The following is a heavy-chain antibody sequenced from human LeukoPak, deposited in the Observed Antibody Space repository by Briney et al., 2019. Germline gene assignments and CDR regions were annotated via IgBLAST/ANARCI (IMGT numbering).Heavy chain of an antibody. CDR1: GGSFSGYY. V-gene: IGHV4-34*01. CDR2: INHSGST. D-gene: IGHD2-15*01. CDR3: ARGPYRLGYCSGGSCYYFDY. Sequence: SETLSLTCAVYGGSFSGYYWSWIRQPPGKGLEWIGEINHSGSTNYNPSLKSRVTISVDTPKNQFSLKLSSVTAADTAEYYCARGPYRLGYCSGGSCYYFDYWGQGTLVTVSS. J-gene: IGHJ4*02.